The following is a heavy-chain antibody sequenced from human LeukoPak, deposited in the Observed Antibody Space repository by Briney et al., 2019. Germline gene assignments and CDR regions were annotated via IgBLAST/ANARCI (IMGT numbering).Heavy chain of an antibody. CDR1: GFGFSSHA. CDR2: ISADGNIK. CDR3: ASKIASGY. V-gene: IGHV3-30-3*01. D-gene: IGHD3-3*02. Sequence: GGSLRLSCAASGFGFSSHAMHWVRQAPGKGLEWVAVISADGNIKYYADSVKGRFTISRDDSKSTLYLQMDSLRAEDTAVYYCASKIASGYWGQGTLVTVSS. J-gene: IGHJ4*02.